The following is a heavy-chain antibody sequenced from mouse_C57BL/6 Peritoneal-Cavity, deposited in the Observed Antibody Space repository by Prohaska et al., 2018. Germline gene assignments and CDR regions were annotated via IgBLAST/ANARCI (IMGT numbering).Heavy chain of an antibody. J-gene: IGHJ1*03. CDR2: INPYNGGT. CDR3: ARSWEGYFDV. Sequence: HGKSLEWIGVINPYNGGTSYNQKFKGKATLTVDKSSSTAYMELNSLTSEDSAVYYCARSWEGYFDVWGTGTTVTVSS. V-gene: IGHV1-19*01. D-gene: IGHD4-1*01.